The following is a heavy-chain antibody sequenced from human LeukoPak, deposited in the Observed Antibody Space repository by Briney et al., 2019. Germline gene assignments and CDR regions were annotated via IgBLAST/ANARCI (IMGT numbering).Heavy chain of an antibody. CDR2: LNVKSGNT. CDR1: GYTFTSYD. D-gene: IGHD4-17*01. V-gene: IGHV1-8*03. Sequence: EASVKVSCKAAGYTFTSYDINWVRQATGQGLEWMGWLNVKSGNTGYAQKFQDRVTINRNTSISTAYMELSSIKSEDTAVYYCAKVGDDYGDYIHFWGQGTLVTVSS. J-gene: IGHJ4*02. CDR3: AKVGDDYGDYIHF.